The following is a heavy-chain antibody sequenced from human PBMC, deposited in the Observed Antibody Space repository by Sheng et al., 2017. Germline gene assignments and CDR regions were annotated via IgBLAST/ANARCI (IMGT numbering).Heavy chain of an antibody. CDR3: ARGGRGYDYIWGSYRYIWDY. J-gene: IGHJ4*02. Sequence: QVQLQESGPGLVKPSETLSLTCTVSGGSISSYYWSWIRQPAGKGLEWIGEINHSGSTNYNPSLKSRVTISVDTSKNQFSLKLSSVTAADTAVYYCARGGRGYDYIWGSYRYIWDYWGQGTLVTVSS. D-gene: IGHD3-16*02. CDR1: GGSISSYY. V-gene: IGHV4-59*12. CDR2: INHSGST.